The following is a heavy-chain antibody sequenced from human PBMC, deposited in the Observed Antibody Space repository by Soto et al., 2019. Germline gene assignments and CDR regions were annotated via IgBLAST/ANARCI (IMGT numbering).Heavy chain of an antibody. J-gene: IGHJ4*02. CDR2: ISGSGGST. D-gene: IGHD4-17*01. Sequence: EVQLLESGGGLVQPGGSLRLSCAASGFTFSSYAMRWVRQAPGKGLEWVSAISGSGGSTYYADSVKGRFTISIDNSKNTLYLQMNSLRAEDTAVYYCAKDLNSGDDNYYFDYWGQGTLVTVSS. V-gene: IGHV3-23*01. CDR3: AKDLNSGDDNYYFDY. CDR1: GFTFSSYA.